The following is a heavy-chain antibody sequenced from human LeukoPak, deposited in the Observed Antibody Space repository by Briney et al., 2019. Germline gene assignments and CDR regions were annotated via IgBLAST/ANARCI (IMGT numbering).Heavy chain of an antibody. CDR3: ARVTAGATTLHYYYYSMDV. V-gene: IGHV3-21*01. D-gene: IGHD1-26*01. CDR1: GFAFNSYT. CDR2: ITSTSAYR. Sequence: GGSLRLSCVGSGFAFNSYTITWVRQAPGKGLEWVAAITSTSAYRQYADSVRGRFTISRDNAKNSLYLQMNSLGAEDTAVYHCARVTAGATTLHYYYYSMDVWGKGPTVTVSS. J-gene: IGHJ6*03.